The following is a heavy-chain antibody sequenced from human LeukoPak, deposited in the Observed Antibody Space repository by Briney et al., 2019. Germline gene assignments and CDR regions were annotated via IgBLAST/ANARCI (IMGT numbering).Heavy chain of an antibody. V-gene: IGHV3-74*01. Sequence: GGSLRLSCAASGFTFSSYWMHWVRQAPGKGLVWVSRINSDGSSTSYADSVKGRFTISRDNAKNPLYLQMNSLRAEDTAVYHCERVPLWCGGGVDYYGMDVWGQGTTVTVSS. D-gene: IGHD3-10*01. CDR2: INSDGSST. CDR1: GFTFSSYW. J-gene: IGHJ6*02. CDR3: ERVPLWCGGGVDYYGMDV.